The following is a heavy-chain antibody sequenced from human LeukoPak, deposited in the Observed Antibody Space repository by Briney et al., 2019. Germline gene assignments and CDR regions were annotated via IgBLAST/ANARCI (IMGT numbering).Heavy chain of an antibody. D-gene: IGHD6-13*01. CDR3: ARGRIGAAALFDY. CDR2: IYYSGST. J-gene: IGHJ4*02. Sequence: PSETLSLTCTVSGGSISSYYWSWIRQPPGKGLEWIGYIYYSGSTNYNPSLKSRVTISVDTSKNQFSLKLSSVTAADTAVYYCARGRIGAAALFDYWGQGTLVTVSS. CDR1: GGSISSYY. V-gene: IGHV4-59*01.